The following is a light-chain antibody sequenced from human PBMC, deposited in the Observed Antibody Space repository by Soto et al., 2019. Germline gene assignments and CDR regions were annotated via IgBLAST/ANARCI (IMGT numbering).Light chain of an antibody. CDR2: DVS. CDR3: CSYAGSYTFYV. V-gene: IGLV2-11*01. Sequence: QSALTQPRSVSGSPGQSVTISCTGTSSDVGFYNYVSWYQQHPGKAPKLMIYDVSKRPSGVPDRFSGSKSGNTASLTISGLXXEDXAXYYCCSYAGSYTFYVFGTGTKLTVL. J-gene: IGLJ1*01. CDR1: SSDVGFYNY.